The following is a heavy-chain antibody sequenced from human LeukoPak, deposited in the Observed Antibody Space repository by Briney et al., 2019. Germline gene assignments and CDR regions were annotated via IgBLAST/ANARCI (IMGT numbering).Heavy chain of an antibody. J-gene: IGHJ5*02. D-gene: IGHD3-10*01. Sequence: GASVKVSCKASGYTFTGYYMHWVRQAPGQGLEWMGWINTNTGNPTYAQGFTGRFVFSLDTSVSTAYLQISSLKAEDTAVYYCARDSPNYYGSGDPRFDPWGQGTLVTVSP. CDR2: INTNTGNP. V-gene: IGHV7-4-1*02. CDR1: GYTFTGYY. CDR3: ARDSPNYYGSGDPRFDP.